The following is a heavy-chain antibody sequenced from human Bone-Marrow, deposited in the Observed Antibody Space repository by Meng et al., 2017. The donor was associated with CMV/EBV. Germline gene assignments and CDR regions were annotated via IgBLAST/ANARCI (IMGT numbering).Heavy chain of an antibody. V-gene: IGHV3-66*01. D-gene: IGHD3-3*01. J-gene: IGHJ4*02. CDR3: ARGLPYYAFWSGYFVSPDY. CDR1: GFTVSSTY. Sequence: GESLKISCATSGFTVSSTYMNWVRQAPGKGLEWVSVIDPAGGAYYADSVKGRFTIFRDNAKNSLYLQRNSLRAEDTAVYYCARGLPYYAFWSGYFVSPDYWGQGTLVTVSS. CDR2: IDPAGGA.